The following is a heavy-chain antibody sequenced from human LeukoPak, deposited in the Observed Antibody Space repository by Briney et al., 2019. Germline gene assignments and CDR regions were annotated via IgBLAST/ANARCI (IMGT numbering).Heavy chain of an antibody. CDR3: AKDTVKVGASWFDP. J-gene: IGHJ5*02. Sequence: PGGSLRLSCAASGFTVSSNYMSWVRQAPGKGLGWVSVIYSGGITYYADSVKGRFTISRDNSKNSLYLQMNSLRTEDTALYYCAKDTVKVGASWFDPWGQGTLVTVSS. D-gene: IGHD1-26*01. V-gene: IGHV3-53*05. CDR2: IYSGGIT. CDR1: GFTVSSNY.